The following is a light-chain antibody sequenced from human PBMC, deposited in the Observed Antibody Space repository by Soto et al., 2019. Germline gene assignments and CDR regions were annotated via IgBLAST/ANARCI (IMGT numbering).Light chain of an antibody. CDR3: QQSYSTPRT. CDR1: QSISTY. Sequence: DIQMTQSPSSLSASVGDRVTITCRASQSISTYLNWYQQKVGKAPKLLIYAASSLQRGFPSRFSGSGSATDSALTISSLQPEDCATYCCQQSYSTPRTVGQGTKLEIK. V-gene: IGKV1-39*01. J-gene: IGKJ2*02. CDR2: AAS.